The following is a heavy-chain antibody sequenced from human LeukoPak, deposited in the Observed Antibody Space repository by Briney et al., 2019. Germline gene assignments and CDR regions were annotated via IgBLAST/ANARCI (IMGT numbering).Heavy chain of an antibody. J-gene: IGHJ6*02. Sequence: ASVKVSCKASGYTFTSYAMNWVRQAPGQGLEWMGWINTNTGNPTYAQGFTGRFVFSLDTSVSTAYLQISSLKAEDTAVYYCARGRVTAMVQYYYYYYGMDVWGQGTTVTVSS. V-gene: IGHV7-4-1*02. CDR3: ARGRVTAMVQYYYYYYGMDV. D-gene: IGHD5-18*01. CDR1: GYTFTSYA. CDR2: INTNTGNP.